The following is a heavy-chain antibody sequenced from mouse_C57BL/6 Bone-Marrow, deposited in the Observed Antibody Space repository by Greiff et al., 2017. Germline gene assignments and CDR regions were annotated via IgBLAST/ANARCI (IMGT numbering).Heavy chain of an antibody. CDR1: GYTFTSYT. CDR2: INPSSGYT. J-gene: IGHJ3*01. CDR3: SSGLYDGYYLFAY. Sequence: QVQLQQSGAELARPGASVKMSCKASGYTFTSYTMHWVKQRPGQGLEWIGYINPSSGYTKYNQKFKDKATLTADKSSSTAYMQLSSLTSEDSAVYYCSSGLYDGYYLFAYWGQGTLVTVSA. V-gene: IGHV1-4*01. D-gene: IGHD2-3*01.